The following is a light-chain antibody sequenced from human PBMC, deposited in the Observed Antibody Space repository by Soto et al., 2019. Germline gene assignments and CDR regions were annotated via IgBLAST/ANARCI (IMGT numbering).Light chain of an antibody. V-gene: IGKV3-11*01. J-gene: IGKJ5*01. Sequence: EIVMTQSPATLSVSPGERATLSCRASQSVNIYLAWYQQKPGQAPRLLIFGASSRATGIPARFSGSGSETDFTLTISSLEPEDVAVYYCQQRMNWPLTFGQGTRLEIK. CDR2: GAS. CDR1: QSVNIY. CDR3: QQRMNWPLT.